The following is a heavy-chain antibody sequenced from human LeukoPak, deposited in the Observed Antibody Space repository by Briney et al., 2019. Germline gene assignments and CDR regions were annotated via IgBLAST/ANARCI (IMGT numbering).Heavy chain of an antibody. CDR1: GFTFSSYA. CDR2: ISSNGGST. D-gene: IGHD2-15*01. V-gene: IGHV3-64D*06. J-gene: IGHJ5*02. CDR3: VIGAPSYCSGGSCYRWFDP. Sequence: GGSLRLSCSASGFTFSSYAMHWVRQAPGKGLEDVSAISSNGGSTYYADSVKGRFTISRDNSKNTLYLQMSSLRAEDTAVYYCVIGAPSYCSGGSCYRWFDPWGQGTLVTVSS.